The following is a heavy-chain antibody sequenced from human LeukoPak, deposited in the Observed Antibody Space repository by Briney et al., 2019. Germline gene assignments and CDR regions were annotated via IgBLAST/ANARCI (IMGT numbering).Heavy chain of an antibody. V-gene: IGHV3-23*01. J-gene: IGHJ4*02. CDR3: AKGTYGSGSYYNS. CDR1: GFIFSSYA. CDR2: ISGSGGST. D-gene: IGHD3-10*01. Sequence: GGSLRLSCAASGFIFSSYAMSWVRQAPGKGLEWVSAISGSGGSTYYADSVKGRFTISRDNSKNTLYLQMNSLRAEDTAVYYCAKGTYGSGSYYNSWGQGTLVTVSS.